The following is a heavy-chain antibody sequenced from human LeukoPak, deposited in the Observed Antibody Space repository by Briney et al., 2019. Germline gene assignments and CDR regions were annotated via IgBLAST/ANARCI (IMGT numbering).Heavy chain of an antibody. J-gene: IGHJ5*02. CDR2: ISSSSSYI. D-gene: IGHD3-16*01. CDR1: GFTFSSYS. CDR3: ARDGPMITFGGVIDH. V-gene: IGHV3-21*01. Sequence: PGGSLRLSCAASGFTFSSYSMNWVRQAPGKGLEWVSSISSSSSYIYYADSVKGRFTISRDNAKNSLYLQMNSLRAEDTAVYYCARDGPMITFGGVIDHWGQGTLVTVSS.